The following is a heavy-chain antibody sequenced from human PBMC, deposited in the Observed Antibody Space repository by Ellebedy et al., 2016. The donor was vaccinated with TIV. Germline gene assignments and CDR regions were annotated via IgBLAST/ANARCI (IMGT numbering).Heavy chain of an antibody. D-gene: IGHD1-14*01. CDR2: FGVSGDST. CDR3: ARGKSGTYIHHAFDY. J-gene: IGHJ4*02. Sequence: GESLKISCVASGFTFNKCAMSWVRQAPGKGLEWVSGFGVSGDSTYYAESVQGRFTCSRDNSMNTLYLQMNSLRDEDTAIYYCARGKSGTYIHHAFDYWGQGTLVTVSS. V-gene: IGHV3-23*01. CDR1: GFTFNKCA.